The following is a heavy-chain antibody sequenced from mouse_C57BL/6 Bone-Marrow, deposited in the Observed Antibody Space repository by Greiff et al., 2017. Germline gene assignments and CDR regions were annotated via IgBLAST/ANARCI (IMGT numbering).Heavy chain of an antibody. J-gene: IGHJ2*01. V-gene: IGHV1-7*01. Sequence: QVQLQQSGAELAKPGASVKLSCKASGYTFTSYWMHWVKQRPGQGLEWIGYINPSSGYTKYNQKFKDKATLTANKSSSTAYMQLSSLTYEYSAVYYSARRYYGSPHFDYWGQGTTLTHFDYWGQGTTLTVSS. CDR3: ARRYYGSPHFDYWGQGTTLTHFDY. D-gene: IGHD1-1*01. CDR2: INPSSGYT. CDR1: GYTFTSYW.